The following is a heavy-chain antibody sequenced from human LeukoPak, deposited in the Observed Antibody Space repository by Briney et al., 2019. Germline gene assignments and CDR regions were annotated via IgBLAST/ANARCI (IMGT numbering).Heavy chain of an antibody. CDR1: GYIFTTYA. D-gene: IGHD2-15*01. V-gene: IGHV1-69*13. Sequence: GASVKVSCQASGYIFTTYAMSWVRQAPGQGLEWMGGIIPIFGTANYAQKFQGRVTITADESTSTAYMELSSLRSEDTAVYYCARLVAAHRVGYWGQGTLVTVSS. J-gene: IGHJ4*02. CDR3: ARLVAAHRVGY. CDR2: IIPIFGTA.